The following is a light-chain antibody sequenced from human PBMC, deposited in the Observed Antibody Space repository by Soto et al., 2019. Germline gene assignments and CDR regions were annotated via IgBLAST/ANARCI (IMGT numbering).Light chain of an antibody. CDR2: AAT. V-gene: IGKV1-39*01. J-gene: IGKJ2*01. CDR1: QSINNY. Sequence: DIQMTQSPSSLSASLGDRVTITCRASQSINNYLNWYQQEEGKAPTLLIYAATSLQSGVPSRFSGSGSGTEVTLTISSLQPVDVATYYCQQRYNSPYTCGLGTKLEIK. CDR3: QQRYNSPYT.